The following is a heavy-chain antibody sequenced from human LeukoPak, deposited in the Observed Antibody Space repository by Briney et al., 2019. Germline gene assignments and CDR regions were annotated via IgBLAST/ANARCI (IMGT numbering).Heavy chain of an antibody. CDR3: AKKGFLEWFPRDESGLVGWYFDL. CDR1: GFTFSNYA. J-gene: IGHJ2*01. CDR2: ITGSGGNT. Sequence: PGGSLRLSCAASGFTFSNYAMSWVRQAPGKGLEWVSAITGSGGNTYYADSVKGRFTISRDNSKNTVFLQMNSLRAEDTAVYYCAKKGFLEWFPRDESGLVGWYFDLWGRGTLVTVSS. V-gene: IGHV3-23*01. D-gene: IGHD3-3*01.